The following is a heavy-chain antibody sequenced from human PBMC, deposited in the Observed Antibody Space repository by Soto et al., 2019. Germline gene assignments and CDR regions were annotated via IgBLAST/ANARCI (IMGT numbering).Heavy chain of an antibody. CDR2: IWYDGSRE. D-gene: IGHD6-6*01. Sequence: GGSLRLSCAASGFSFRNYNMHWVRQAPGKGLEWVAVIWYDGSREYFGDSVKGRFTISRDNAKNTLFPQMNSLRAEDMGVYYCARDRRITARPSVYFGMDVWGQGTTVTVSS. CDR3: ARDRRITARPSVYFGMDV. J-gene: IGHJ6*02. V-gene: IGHV3-33*01. CDR1: GFSFRNYN.